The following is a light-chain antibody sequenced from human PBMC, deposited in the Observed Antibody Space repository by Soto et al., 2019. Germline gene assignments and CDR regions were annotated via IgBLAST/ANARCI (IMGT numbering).Light chain of an antibody. Sequence: EFVFTQSPDTLSLSPGERATLSCRASQNFGSTYLAWYQQKRGQAPRLLIYGASTRATGIPVRFSGSASGTEFTLTISSLQSEDFTVYYCQQYNKWPLTFGQGTKVDIK. CDR1: QNFGSTY. V-gene: IGKV3-15*01. J-gene: IGKJ1*01. CDR2: GAS. CDR3: QQYNKWPLT.